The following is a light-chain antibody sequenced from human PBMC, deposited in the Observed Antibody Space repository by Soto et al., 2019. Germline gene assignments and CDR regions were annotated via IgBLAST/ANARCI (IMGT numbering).Light chain of an antibody. J-gene: IGKJ1*01. CDR3: QQYNNWPWT. CDR1: QNVNIN. CDR2: GAS. V-gene: IGKV3-15*01. Sequence: EKVMTQSPGTLSVSPGERATLSCRASQNVNINLAWYQQKPGHAPRLLIYGASTRATGIPARFSGSGSGTEFTLTISSLQSEDFALYFCQQYNNWPWTFGQGTKVEIK.